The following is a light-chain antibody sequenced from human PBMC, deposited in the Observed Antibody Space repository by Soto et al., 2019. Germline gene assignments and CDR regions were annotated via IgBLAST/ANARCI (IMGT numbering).Light chain of an antibody. J-gene: IGLJ3*02. CDR1: SSDVGNYNR. CDR2: EVT. Sequence: QSALTQPPSVSGSPGQSVTISCTGNSSDVGNYNRVSWYQQPPGTAPKLMIYEVTTRPSGVPNRFSASKAGNAASLTISGVQGDEGADYYCTSYTNNKPWVFGGGTKVTVL. V-gene: IGLV2-18*02. CDR3: TSYTNNKPWV.